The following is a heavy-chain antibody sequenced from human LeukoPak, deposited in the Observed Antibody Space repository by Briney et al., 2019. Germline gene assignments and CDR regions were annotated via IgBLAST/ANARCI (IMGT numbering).Heavy chain of an antibody. J-gene: IGHJ4*02. Sequence: GGSLILSCAASGFTFSNYAMTWVRQAPGKGLEWVGFIRSKASGGTTEYAASVKGRFTVSRDDSKSIAFLQMNSLKTEDTAVYYCSREVGATHYFDYWGQGTLVTVSS. D-gene: IGHD1-26*01. CDR2: IRSKASGGTT. V-gene: IGHV3-49*04. CDR1: GFTFSNYA. CDR3: SREVGATHYFDY.